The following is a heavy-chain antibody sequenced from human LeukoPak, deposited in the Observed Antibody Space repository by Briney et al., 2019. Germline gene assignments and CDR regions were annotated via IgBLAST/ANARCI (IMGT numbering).Heavy chain of an antibody. CDR1: GCTFSSYG. V-gene: IGHV3-30*02. Sequence: GGSLRLSCAASGCTFSSYGMHWVRQAPGKGREWVAFIRYDGSNKYYADSVKGRFTISRDNSKNTLYLQMNSLRAEDTAVYYSAKGGGGGSPSPYYYYMDVWGKGTTVTVSS. CDR2: IRYDGSNK. J-gene: IGHJ6*03. CDR3: AKGGGGGSPSPYYYYMDV. D-gene: IGHD2-15*01.